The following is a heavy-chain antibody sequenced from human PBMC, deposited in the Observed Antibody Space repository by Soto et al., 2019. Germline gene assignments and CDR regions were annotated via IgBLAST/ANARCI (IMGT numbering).Heavy chain of an antibody. CDR3: TRDGEHYYDTSGYYRAGP. Sequence: GGSLRLSCAASGFTFTSYRMHWARQAPGKGLMWVSRINSDGTSTFYADSVKGRLTISRDNAKNTLYLQMNSLRAEDTAEYYCTRDGEHYYDTSGYYRAGPWGQGTLVTVSS. CDR1: GFTFTSYR. V-gene: IGHV3-74*01. D-gene: IGHD3-22*01. CDR2: INSDGTST. J-gene: IGHJ5*02.